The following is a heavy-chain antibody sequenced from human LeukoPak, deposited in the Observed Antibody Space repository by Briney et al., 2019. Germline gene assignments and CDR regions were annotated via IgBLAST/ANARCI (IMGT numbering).Heavy chain of an antibody. CDR3: ARGYYDRDAFDI. CDR2: IYYSGST. V-gene: IGHV4-59*01. D-gene: IGHD3-22*01. Sequence: SETLSLTRTVSGGSISSYYWSWIRQPPGKGLEWIGYIYYSGSTNYNPSLKSRVTISVDTSKNQFSLKLSSVTAADTAVYYCARGYYDRDAFDIWGQGTMVTVSS. CDR1: GGSISSYY. J-gene: IGHJ3*02.